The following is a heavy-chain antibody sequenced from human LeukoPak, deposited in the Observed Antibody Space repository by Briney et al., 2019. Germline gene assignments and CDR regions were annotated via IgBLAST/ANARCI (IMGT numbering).Heavy chain of an antibody. V-gene: IGHV1-3*01. D-gene: IGHD3-9*01. J-gene: IGHJ4*02. Sequence: ASVKVSCKASGYTFTSYAMHWVRQAPGQRLEWMGWINAGNGNTKYSQKFQGRVTITRDASASTAYMELSSLRSEDTAVYYCARGPDYDILTGHIPLGVYWGQGTLITVSS. CDR1: GYTFTSYA. CDR2: INAGNGNT. CDR3: ARGPDYDILTGHIPLGVY.